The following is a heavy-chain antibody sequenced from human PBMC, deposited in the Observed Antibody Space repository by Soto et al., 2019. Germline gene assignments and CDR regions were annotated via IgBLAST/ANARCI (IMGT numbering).Heavy chain of an antibody. CDR3: AREATIAAAAIYYYGMDV. V-gene: IGHV1-18*01. J-gene: IGHJ6*02. CDR1: GYTFTSYG. Sequence: ASVKVSCKVSGYTFTSYGISWVRQAPGQGLEWMGWISAYNGNTNYAQKLQGRVTMTTDTSTSTAYMELRSLRSDDTAVYYCAREATIAAAAIYYYGMDVWGQGTTVTVSS. D-gene: IGHD6-13*01. CDR2: ISAYNGNT.